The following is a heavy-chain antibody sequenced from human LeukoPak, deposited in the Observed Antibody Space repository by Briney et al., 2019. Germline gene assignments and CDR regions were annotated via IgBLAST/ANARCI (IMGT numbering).Heavy chain of an antibody. CDR1: GGSFSGYY. J-gene: IGHJ4*02. D-gene: IGHD1-26*01. V-gene: IGHV4-34*01. CDR3: ARTTWEQSFDY. CDR2: INHSGST. Sequence: KPSETLSLTCAVYGGSFSGYYWSWIRQPPGKGLEWIGEINHSGSTNYNPSLKSRVTISVDTSKNQFSLKLSSVTAADTAVYYCARTTWEQSFDYWGQGTLVTVSS.